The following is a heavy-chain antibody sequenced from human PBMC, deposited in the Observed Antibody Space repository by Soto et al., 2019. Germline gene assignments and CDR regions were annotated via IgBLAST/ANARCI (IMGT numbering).Heavy chain of an antibody. V-gene: IGHV1-18*01. J-gene: IGHJ4*02. CDR3: ARRPPHSQGDFVTYYFYY. CDR2: ISANSGNT. Sequence: ASVKVSCKASGYTFTGYDISWVRQAPVQGLEWMGWISANSGNTNYAQKVQGRVTMTTDTSTNTAYMELRSLRADDTAVYYCARRPPHSQGDFVTYYFYYWGKGALVTVSS. D-gene: IGHD3-16*02. CDR1: GYTFTGYD.